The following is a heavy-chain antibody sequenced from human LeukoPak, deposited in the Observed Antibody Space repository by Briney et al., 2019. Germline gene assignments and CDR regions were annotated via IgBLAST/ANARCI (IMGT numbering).Heavy chain of an antibody. CDR2: IHSSGST. D-gene: IGHD3-10*01. CDR3: AKVASGGAKFDY. J-gene: IGHJ4*02. CDR1: GGSVNGYY. Sequence: SETLSLTCTVFGGSVNGYYRSWIRQPPGKGLEWMAYIHSSGSTNYNPSLKSRLTASVDTSKNQFSLNVRSVTAADTAVYYCAKVASGGAKFDYWGQGTLVTVSS. V-gene: IGHV4-59*02.